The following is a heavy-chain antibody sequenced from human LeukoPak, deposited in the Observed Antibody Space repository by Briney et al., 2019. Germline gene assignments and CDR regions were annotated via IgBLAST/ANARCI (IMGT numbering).Heavy chain of an antibody. D-gene: IGHD3-3*01. Sequence: PGGSLRLSCAASGFTFSSYGMHWVRQAPGKGLEWVAVISYDGSNKYYADSVKGRFTISRDNSKNTLYLQMNSLRAEDTAVYYCARDVLGGQGTLVTVSS. V-gene: IGHV3-30*03. CDR3: ARDVL. CDR2: ISYDGSNK. CDR1: GFTFSSYG. J-gene: IGHJ4*02.